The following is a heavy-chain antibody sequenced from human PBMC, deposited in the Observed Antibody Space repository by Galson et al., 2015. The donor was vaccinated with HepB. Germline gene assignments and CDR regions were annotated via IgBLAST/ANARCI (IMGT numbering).Heavy chain of an antibody. CDR1: GFTFSSYG. V-gene: IGHV3-33*01. J-gene: IGHJ6*02. D-gene: IGHD3-22*01. CDR3: ARDGSYYYDSSGYPNYYYYGMDV. CDR2: IWYDGSNK. Sequence: SLRLSCAASGFTFSSYGMHWVRQAPGKGLEWVAVIWYDGSNKYYADSVKGRFTISRDNSKNTLYLQMNSLRAEDTAVYYCARDGSYYYDSSGYPNYYYYGMDVWGQGTTVTVSS.